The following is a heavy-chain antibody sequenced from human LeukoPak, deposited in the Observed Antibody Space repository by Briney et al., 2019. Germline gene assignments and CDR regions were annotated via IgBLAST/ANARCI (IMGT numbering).Heavy chain of an antibody. Sequence: PGGSLRLSCAASGFTFSSYAMSWVRQAPGKGLEWVSAISGSGGSTYYADSVKGRFTISRDNSKNTLYLQMNSLRAEDTAVYYCAKGLATMIVVVIKILAFDIWGQGTMVTVSS. D-gene: IGHD3-22*01. J-gene: IGHJ3*02. CDR2: ISGSGGST. V-gene: IGHV3-23*01. CDR3: AKGLATMIVVVIKILAFDI. CDR1: GFTFSSYA.